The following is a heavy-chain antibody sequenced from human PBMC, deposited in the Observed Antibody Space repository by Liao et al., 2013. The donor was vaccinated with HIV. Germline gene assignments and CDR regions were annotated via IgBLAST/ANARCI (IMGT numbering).Heavy chain of an antibody. Sequence: QVQLQESGPGLVKPSQSLSLTCTVSGGSFSSYYWSWIRQPAGKGLEWIGRIYTSGSTNFNPSLKSRVTLSVDTSKNQFSLKLSSVTAADTAVYYCARMGTSTEYYDMWSGYYSHVQQGTHFDHWGQGTLVTVSS. CDR3: ARMGTSTEYYDMWSGYYSHVQQGTHFDH. CDR1: GGSFSSYY. CDR2: IYTSGST. D-gene: IGHD3-3*01. J-gene: IGHJ4*02. V-gene: IGHV4-4*07.